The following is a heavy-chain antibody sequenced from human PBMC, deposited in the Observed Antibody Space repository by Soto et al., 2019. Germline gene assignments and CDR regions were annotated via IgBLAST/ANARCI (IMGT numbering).Heavy chain of an antibody. D-gene: IGHD3-3*01. Sequence: EVQLVESGGGLVKPGGSLRLSCAASGFTFSSYSMNWVRQAPGKGLEWVSSISSSSSYIYYADSVKGRFTISRDNAKNSLYLQMNSLRAEDTAVYYCARGYYDFWSGSPYYFDYWGQGTLVTFSS. V-gene: IGHV3-21*01. CDR2: ISSSSSYI. J-gene: IGHJ4*02. CDR3: ARGYYDFWSGSPYYFDY. CDR1: GFTFSSYS.